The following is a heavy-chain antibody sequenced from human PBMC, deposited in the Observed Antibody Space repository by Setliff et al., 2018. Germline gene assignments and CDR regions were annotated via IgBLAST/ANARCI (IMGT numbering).Heavy chain of an antibody. Sequence: GESLRLSCTVYGFSFNKYWMHWVRQAPGKGLVWVSRINSDGSSTNYADSVKGQFTVSRDNAKSTLYLQMNSLRAEDTAVYYCARDGHNVYYFDYWGLGTLVTVSS. D-gene: IGHD1-1*01. CDR3: ARDGHNVYYFDY. CDR2: INSDGSST. CDR1: GFSFNKYW. V-gene: IGHV3-74*01. J-gene: IGHJ4*02.